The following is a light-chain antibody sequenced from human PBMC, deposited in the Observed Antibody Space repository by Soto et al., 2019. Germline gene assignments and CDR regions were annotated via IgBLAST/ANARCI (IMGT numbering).Light chain of an antibody. CDR2: DVT. CDR3: TSYSSSSTVL. V-gene: IGLV2-14*03. CDR1: SSDVGGYDY. Sequence: QSALTQPASVSGSPGQSITISCTGTSSDVGGYDYVSWYQQHPGKAPQLMIYDVTNRPSGVSNRFSGSKSGNTASLTISGLQAEDEADYYSTSYSSSSTVLFGGGTKLTVL. J-gene: IGLJ2*01.